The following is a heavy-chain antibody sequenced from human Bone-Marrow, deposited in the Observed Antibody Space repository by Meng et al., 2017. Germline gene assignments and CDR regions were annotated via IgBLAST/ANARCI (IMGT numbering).Heavy chain of an antibody. D-gene: IGHD5/OR15-5a*01. V-gene: IGHV4-38-2*02. CDR1: GYSISSGYY. Sequence: GSLRLTCTVSGYSISSGYYWAWIRQPPGKGLEWIASIYHSGSTYYNPYLKSRVTISVDKSKNQFSLKLSSVTSADTAVYYCARDLGSTEYYYYGMDVWGQGTTVTVSS. CDR3: ARDLGSTEYYYYGMDV. CDR2: IYHSGST. J-gene: IGHJ6*02.